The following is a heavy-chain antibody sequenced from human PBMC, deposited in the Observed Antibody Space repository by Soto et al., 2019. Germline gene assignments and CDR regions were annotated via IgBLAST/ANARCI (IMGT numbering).Heavy chain of an antibody. D-gene: IGHD3-3*01. CDR2: IYSSGNT. Sequence: QVHLQESGPGLVKPSETLSLTCSVSGGTISGYYWTWIRQPAGKGLEWIGRIYSSGNTKYNPSRQSRVTMSLDTSNNQFSLGLTSVTAADTAVYYCARGQRFSDWFDPWCQGTLVTVSS. J-gene: IGHJ5*02. CDR1: GGTISGYY. V-gene: IGHV4-4*07. CDR3: ARGQRFSDWFDP.